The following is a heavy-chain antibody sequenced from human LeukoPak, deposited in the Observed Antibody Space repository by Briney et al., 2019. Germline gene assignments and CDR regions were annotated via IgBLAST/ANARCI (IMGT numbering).Heavy chain of an antibody. Sequence: SETLSLTCTVSGGSISSIYWSWIRQPPGKGLEWIGYIYYSGSTNYNPSLKSRVTISVDTSKNQFSLKLSSVTAADTAVYYCASSDPFSSSYAFDIWGQGTMVTVSS. CDR2: IYYSGST. CDR3: ASSDPFSSSYAFDI. CDR1: GGSISSIY. J-gene: IGHJ3*02. D-gene: IGHD6-13*01. V-gene: IGHV4-59*01.